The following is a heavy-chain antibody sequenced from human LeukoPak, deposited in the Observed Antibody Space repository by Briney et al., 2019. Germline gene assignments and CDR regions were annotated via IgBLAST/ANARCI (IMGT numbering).Heavy chain of an antibody. Sequence: GGSLRLSCAASGFTLRSYDMSWVRQAPGKGLEWVAATSGSGVNSYYADSVRGRFTISRDNSQNTLYLQMDSLRAEDTALYYCAKKYSGYDFDYWGQGTLVTVSS. V-gene: IGHV3-23*01. CDR3: AKKYSGYDFDY. CDR1: GFTLRSYD. J-gene: IGHJ4*02. D-gene: IGHD5-12*01. CDR2: TSGSGVNS.